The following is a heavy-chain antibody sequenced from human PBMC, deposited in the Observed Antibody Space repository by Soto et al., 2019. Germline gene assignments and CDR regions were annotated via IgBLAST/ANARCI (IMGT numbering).Heavy chain of an antibody. CDR2: ISGSGGST. Sequence: GGSLRLSCAASGFTFSSYAMSWVRQAPGKGLEWVSAISGSGGSTYYADSVKGRFTISRDNSKNTLYLQMNSLRSDDTAVYYCARDGALGENYYYYGMDVWGQGTTVTVSS. CDR1: GFTFSSYA. J-gene: IGHJ6*02. V-gene: IGHV3-23*01. D-gene: IGHD3-16*01. CDR3: ARDGALGENYYYYGMDV.